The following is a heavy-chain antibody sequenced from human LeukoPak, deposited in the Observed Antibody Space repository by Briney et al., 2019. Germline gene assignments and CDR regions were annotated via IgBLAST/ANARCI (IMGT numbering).Heavy chain of an antibody. CDR2: INSDGSST. D-gene: IGHD2-2*01. CDR1: GFTFSSYW. CDR3: ARELPAAILRLDPGLDY. J-gene: IGHJ4*02. Sequence: GGSLRLSCAASGFTFSSYWMHWVRQAPGKGLVWVSRINSDGSSTSYADSVKGRFTISRDNAKNTLCLQMNSLRAEDTAVYYCARELPAAILRLDPGLDYWGQGTLVTVSS. V-gene: IGHV3-74*01.